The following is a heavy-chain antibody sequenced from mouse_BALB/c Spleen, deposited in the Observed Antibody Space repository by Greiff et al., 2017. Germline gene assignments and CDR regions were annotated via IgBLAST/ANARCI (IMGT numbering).Heavy chain of an antibody. CDR1: GFSLTSYG. CDR3: VRKEDAEGYYAMDY. V-gene: IGHV2-2-2*01. J-gene: IGHJ4*01. Sequence: VKVVESGPGLVQPSQSLSITCTVSGFSLTSYGVHWVRQSPGKGLEWLGVIWSGGSTDYNAAFISRLSISKDNSKSQVFFKMNSLQADDTAIYYCVRKEDAEGYYAMDYWGQGTSVTVSS. CDR2: IWSGGST.